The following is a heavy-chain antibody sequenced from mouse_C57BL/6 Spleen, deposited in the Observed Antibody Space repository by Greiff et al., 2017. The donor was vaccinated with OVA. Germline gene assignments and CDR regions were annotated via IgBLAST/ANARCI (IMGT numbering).Heavy chain of an antibody. CDR2: IYPGSGST. CDR3: ARESGRYFDV. D-gene: IGHD1-3*01. CDR1: GYTFTSYW. V-gene: IGHV1-55*01. J-gene: IGHJ1*03. Sequence: VQLQQPGAELVKPGASVKMSCKASGYTFTSYWITWVKQRPGQGLAWIGDIYPGSGSTNYNEKFKSKATLTVDTSSSTAYMQLSSLTSEDSAVYYCARESGRYFDVWGTGTTVTVSS.